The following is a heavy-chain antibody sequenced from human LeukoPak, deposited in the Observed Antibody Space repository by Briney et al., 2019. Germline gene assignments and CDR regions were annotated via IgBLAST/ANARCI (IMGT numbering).Heavy chain of an antibody. J-gene: IGHJ4*02. Sequence: SETLSLTCTVSGGSISSYYWSWIRQPPGKGLEWIGYIYYSGSTNYNPSLKSRVTMSIDTSKNQFSLKLNSVTAADTAVYYCARESGSYGSGNYYDRYWGQGILVTVSS. CDR3: ARESGSYGSGNYYDRY. V-gene: IGHV4-59*12. D-gene: IGHD3-10*01. CDR2: IYYSGST. CDR1: GGSISSYY.